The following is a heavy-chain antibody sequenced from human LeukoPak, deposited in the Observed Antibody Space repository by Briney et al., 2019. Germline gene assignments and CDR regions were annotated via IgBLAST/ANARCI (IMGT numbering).Heavy chain of an antibody. D-gene: IGHD4-23*01. J-gene: IGHJ4*02. V-gene: IGHV4-30-2*01. Sequence: SQTLSLNCAVSGGSISSGGYSWSWIRQPPGKGLEWIGYIYHSGSTYYNPSLKSRVTISVDRSKNQFSLKLSSVTAADTAVYYCARHLLTVVTLEEIFDYWGQGTLVTVSS. CDR2: IYHSGST. CDR3: ARHLLTVVTLEEIFDY. CDR1: GGSISSGGYS.